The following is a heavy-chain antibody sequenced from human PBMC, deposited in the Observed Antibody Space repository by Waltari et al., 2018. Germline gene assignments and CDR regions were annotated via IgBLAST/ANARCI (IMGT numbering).Heavy chain of an antibody. CDR3: ASSSNYYDTSETGDAFDI. D-gene: IGHD3-22*01. V-gene: IGHV1-45*02. CDR1: GYTFTYRY. J-gene: IGHJ3*02. Sequence: QMQLVQSGAEVKKTGSSVKVSCKASGYTFTYRYLHWVRQARGQALEWMGWITPFNGNTNYAQKFQDRVTITRDRSMSTGYMELSSLRSEDTAMYYGASSSNYYDTSETGDAFDIWGQGTMVTVSS. CDR2: ITPFNGNT.